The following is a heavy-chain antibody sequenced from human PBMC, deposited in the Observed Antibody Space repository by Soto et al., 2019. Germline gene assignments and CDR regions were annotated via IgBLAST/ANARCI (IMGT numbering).Heavy chain of an antibody. CDR3: AKDLRAPATKNFDY. D-gene: IGHD6-25*01. J-gene: IGHJ4*02. CDR2: ISGSGDAT. V-gene: IGHV3-23*01. CDR1: GFTFNNYA. Sequence: EVQLLESGGGLVQFGGSLRLSCAASGFTFNNYAMTWVRQPPGKGLEWVSAISGSGDATFYADSVRGRFTISRVNSKSTLYLQMNSLRAEDTAVYFCAKDLRAPATKNFDYWGQGTLVTVSS.